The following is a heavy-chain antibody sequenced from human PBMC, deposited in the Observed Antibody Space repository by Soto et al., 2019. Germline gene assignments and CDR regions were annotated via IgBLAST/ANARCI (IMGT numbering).Heavy chain of an antibody. Sequence: EVQLLESGGGLVQPGGSLRLSCAASRFTFSSYAMSWVCQAPGKGLEWVSSISAGGGSTYYADSVKGRFTISRDNSKNTLYLQMNSLRAEDTALYYCAKGAAFYYYYGMDVWGQGTTVTVSS. D-gene: IGHD2-15*01. V-gene: IGHV3-23*01. CDR2: ISAGGGST. CDR1: RFTFSSYA. J-gene: IGHJ6*02. CDR3: AKGAAFYYYYGMDV.